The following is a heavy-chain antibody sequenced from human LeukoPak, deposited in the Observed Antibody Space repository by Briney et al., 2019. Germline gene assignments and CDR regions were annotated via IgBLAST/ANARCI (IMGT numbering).Heavy chain of an antibody. V-gene: IGHV4-59*01. CDR1: GGSISSYY. D-gene: IGHD1-26*01. Sequence: SETLSLTCTVSGGSISSYYWSWIRQPPGKGLEWIGYIYYSGSTNYNPSLKSRVTISVDTSKNQFSLKLTSVTAADTAVYYCARDGGSYLRYFDYWGQGTLVTVSS. CDR3: ARDGGSYLRYFDY. CDR2: IYYSGST. J-gene: IGHJ4*01.